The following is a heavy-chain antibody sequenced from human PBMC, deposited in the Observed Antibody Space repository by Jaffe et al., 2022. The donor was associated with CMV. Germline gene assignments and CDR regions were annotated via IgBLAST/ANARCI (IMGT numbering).Heavy chain of an antibody. D-gene: IGHD3-3*01. CDR2: IFSNDEK. CDR1: GFSLSNARMG. Sequence: QVTLKESGPVLVKPTETLTLTCTVSGFSLSNARMGVSWIRQPPGKALEWLAHIFSNDEKSYSTSLKSRLTISKDTSKSQVVLTMTNMDPVDTATYYCARILERRITIFGVVTTQYYGMDVWGQGTTVTVSS. J-gene: IGHJ6*02. CDR3: ARILERRITIFGVVTTQYYGMDV. V-gene: IGHV2-26*01.